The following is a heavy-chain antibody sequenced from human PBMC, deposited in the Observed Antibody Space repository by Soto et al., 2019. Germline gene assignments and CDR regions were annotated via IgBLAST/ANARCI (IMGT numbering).Heavy chain of an antibody. Sequence: ASVKVSCKASGYTFTGYYMHWVRQAPGQGLEWMGWINPNSGGTNYAQKFQGWVTMTRDTSISTAYMELSRLRSDDTAVYYCARNEAECSSTSCYTFPYYYYYGMDVWGQGTMVTVSS. CDR2: INPNSGGT. V-gene: IGHV1-2*04. CDR1: GYTFTGYY. J-gene: IGHJ6*02. D-gene: IGHD2-2*02. CDR3: ARNEAECSSTSCYTFPYYYYYGMDV.